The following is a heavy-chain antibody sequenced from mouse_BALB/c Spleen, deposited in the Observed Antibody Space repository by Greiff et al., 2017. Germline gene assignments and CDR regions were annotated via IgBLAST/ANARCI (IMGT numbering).Heavy chain of an antibody. V-gene: IGHV5-6-5*01. J-gene: IGHJ2*01. CDR2: ISSGGST. CDR1: GFTFSSYA. Sequence: EVHLVESGGGLVKPGGSLKLSCAASGFTFSSYAMSWVRQTPEKRLEWVASISSGGSTYYPDSVKGRFTISRDNARNILYLQMSSLRSEDTAMYYCARDYGSEVDYWGQGTTLTVSS. D-gene: IGHD1-1*01. CDR3: ARDYGSEVDY.